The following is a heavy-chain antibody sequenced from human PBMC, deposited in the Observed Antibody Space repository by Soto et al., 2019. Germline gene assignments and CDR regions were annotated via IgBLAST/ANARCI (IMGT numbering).Heavy chain of an antibody. J-gene: IGHJ5*02. CDR1: GGTFSSYA. CDR3: ARGAVYGKTGTTWFDP. V-gene: IGHV1-2*02. Sequence: ASVKVSCKASGGTFSSYAISWVRQAPGQGLEWMGWINPNSGGTNYAQKFQGRVTMTRDTSISTAYMELSRLRSDDTAVYYCARGAVYGKTGTTWFDPWGQGTLVTVSS. CDR2: INPNSGGT. D-gene: IGHD1-7*01.